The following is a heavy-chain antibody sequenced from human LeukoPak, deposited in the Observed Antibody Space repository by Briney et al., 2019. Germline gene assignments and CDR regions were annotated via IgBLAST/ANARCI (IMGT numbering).Heavy chain of an antibody. J-gene: IGHJ5*02. Sequence: SVKVSCKASGYTFTGYYMHWVRQAPGQGLEWMGGIIPIFGTANYAQKFQGRVTITADESTSTAYMELSSLRSEDTAVYYCAREGSGSSVWFDPWGQGTLVTVSS. CDR2: IIPIFGTA. D-gene: IGHD1-26*01. CDR1: GYTFTGYY. V-gene: IGHV1-69*13. CDR3: AREGSGSSVWFDP.